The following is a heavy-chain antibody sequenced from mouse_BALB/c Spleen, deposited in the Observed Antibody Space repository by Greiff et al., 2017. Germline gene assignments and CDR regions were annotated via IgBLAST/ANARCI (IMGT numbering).Heavy chain of an antibody. CDR3: AKLGREGFAY. Sequence: EVQGVESGGGLVKPGGSLKLSCAASGFTFSSYAMSWVRQTPEKRLEWVASISSGGSTYYPDSVKGRFTISRDNARNILYLQMSSLRSEDTAMYYCAKLGREGFAYWGQGTLVTVSA. J-gene: IGHJ3*01. V-gene: IGHV5-6-5*01. CDR2: ISSGGST. CDR1: GFTFSSYA. D-gene: IGHD4-1*01.